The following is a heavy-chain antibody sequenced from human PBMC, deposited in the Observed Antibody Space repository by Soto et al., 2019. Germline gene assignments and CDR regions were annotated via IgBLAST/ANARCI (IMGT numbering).Heavy chain of an antibody. D-gene: IGHD4-17*01. CDR3: ARDDYGGHFDI. Sequence: SETLSLTCTVSGGSISSYYWSWIRQPPGKGLEWIGYIYYSGSTFYNPSLKSRVTISIDTSKNQFSLNLNSVTAADTAVYYCARDDYGGHFDIWGQGTLVTVSS. CDR2: IYYSGST. V-gene: IGHV4-59*12. J-gene: IGHJ4*02. CDR1: GGSISSYY.